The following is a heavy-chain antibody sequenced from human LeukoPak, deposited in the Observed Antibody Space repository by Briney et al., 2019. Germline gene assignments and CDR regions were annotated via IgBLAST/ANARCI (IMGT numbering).Heavy chain of an antibody. J-gene: IGHJ5*02. V-gene: IGHV3-21*01. Sequence: GGSLRLSCAASGFTFSRYSMNWVRPAPGKGVEWVSSISRSSSYIYYADSVKGRFTISRDNAKHSLYLQMNSLRAEDTAVYYCATEYCSGGSCYLSSWFDPWGQGTLVTVSS. CDR1: GFTFSRYS. D-gene: IGHD2-15*01. CDR2: ISRSSSYI. CDR3: ATEYCSGGSCYLSSWFDP.